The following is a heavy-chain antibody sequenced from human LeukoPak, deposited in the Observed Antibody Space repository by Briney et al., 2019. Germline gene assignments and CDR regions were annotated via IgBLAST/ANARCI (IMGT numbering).Heavy chain of an antibody. CDR3: ARAPTYYYGSGSYFPLRY. CDR2: ISAYNGNT. Sequence: GASVKASCKASGYTFTSYGISWVRQAPGQGLEWMGWISAYNGNTNYAQKLQGRVTMTTDTSTSTAYMELRSLRSDDTAVYYCARAPTYYYGSGSYFPLRYWGQGTLVTVSS. J-gene: IGHJ4*02. CDR1: GYTFTSYG. V-gene: IGHV1-18*01. D-gene: IGHD3-10*01.